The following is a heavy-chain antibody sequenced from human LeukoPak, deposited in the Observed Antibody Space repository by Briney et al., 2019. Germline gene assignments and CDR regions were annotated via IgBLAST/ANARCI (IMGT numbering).Heavy chain of an antibody. CDR3: ARHEQMRAFDI. Sequence: ESPKTPCKGSGISFTSLWITWVRQRPGQGLELLGKIDPSDSYSNHRPSFLGHVTVSADKSINIAYLQWSSLEAADTAIYNCARHEQMRAFDIWGQGTMVTVSS. V-gene: IGHV5-10-1*01. D-gene: IGHD1/OR15-1a*01. J-gene: IGHJ3*02. CDR1: GISFTSLW. CDR2: IDPSDSYS.